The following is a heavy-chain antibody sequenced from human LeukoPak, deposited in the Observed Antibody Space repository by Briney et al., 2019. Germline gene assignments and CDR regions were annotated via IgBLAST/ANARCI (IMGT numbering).Heavy chain of an antibody. D-gene: IGHD3-3*01. Sequence: GGSLRLSCAASGFTFSGSAMHWVRQASGKGLEWVGRIRSKANSYATAYAASVKGRFTISRDDSKNTAYLQMNSLKTEDTAVYYCTTSPGDDFWSGHYFDYWGQGTLVTVSS. J-gene: IGHJ4*02. CDR3: TTSPGDDFWSGHYFDY. V-gene: IGHV3-73*01. CDR2: IRSKANSYAT. CDR1: GFTFSGSA.